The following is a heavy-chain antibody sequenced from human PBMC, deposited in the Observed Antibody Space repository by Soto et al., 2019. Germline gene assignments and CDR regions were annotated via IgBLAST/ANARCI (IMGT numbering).Heavy chain of an antibody. Sequence: SETLSLTCTVSGGSISSSSYYWGWIRQPPGKGLEWIGSIYYSGSTYYNPSLKSRVTISVDTSKNQFSLKLSSVTAADTAVYYCARRLPVAGTRDWFDPWGQGTLVTVSS. CDR1: GGSISSSSYY. CDR2: IYYSGST. J-gene: IGHJ5*02. CDR3: ARRLPVAGTRDWFDP. V-gene: IGHV4-39*01. D-gene: IGHD6-19*01.